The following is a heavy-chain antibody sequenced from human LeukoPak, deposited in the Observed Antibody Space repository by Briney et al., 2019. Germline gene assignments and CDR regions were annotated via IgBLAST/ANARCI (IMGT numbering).Heavy chain of an antibody. V-gene: IGHV4-30-4*01. CDR3: ARGRVVAAHDYGMDV. Sequence: SETLSLTCTVSGGSISSGDYYWSWIRQPPGKGLEWIGYIYYSGSTYYNPSLKSRVTISVDTSKNQFSLKLSSVTAADTAVYYCARGRVVAAHDYGMDVWGQGTLVTVSS. D-gene: IGHD2-15*01. J-gene: IGHJ6*02. CDR2: IYYSGST. CDR1: GGSISSGDYY.